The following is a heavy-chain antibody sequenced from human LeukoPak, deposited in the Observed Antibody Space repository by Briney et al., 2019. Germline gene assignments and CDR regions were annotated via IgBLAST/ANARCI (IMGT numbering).Heavy chain of an antibody. CDR3: ARDSSGWYGLIDY. J-gene: IGHJ4*02. D-gene: IGHD6-19*01. Sequence: GGSLRLSCAASGFTFSSYSMNWVRQAPGKGLEWVSSISSSSSYIYYADSVKGRFTISRDNAKNSLSLQMNSLRAEDTAVYHCARDSSGWYGLIDYWGQGILVTVSS. CDR1: GFTFSSYS. V-gene: IGHV3-21*01. CDR2: ISSSSSYI.